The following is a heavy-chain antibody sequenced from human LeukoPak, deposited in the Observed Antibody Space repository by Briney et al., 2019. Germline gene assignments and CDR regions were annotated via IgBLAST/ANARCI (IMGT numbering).Heavy chain of an antibody. CDR1: GYTFTGYY. J-gene: IGHJ6*02. D-gene: IGHD1-26*01. CDR2: INPNSGGT. V-gene: IGHV1-2*02. CDR3: ARAVVYGSYYYYYGMDV. Sequence: ASVKVSCKASGYTFTGYYMHWVRQAPGQGLEWMGWINPNSGGTNYAQKFQGRVTMTRDTSISTAYMELSRLRSDDTAVYYRARAVVYGSYYYYYGMDVWGQGTTVTVSS.